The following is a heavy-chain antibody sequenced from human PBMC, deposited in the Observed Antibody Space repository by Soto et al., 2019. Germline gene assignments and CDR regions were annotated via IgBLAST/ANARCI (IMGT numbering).Heavy chain of an antibody. CDR1: GFMFSSYT. CDR2: VSFRGDI. D-gene: IGHD3-3*01. Sequence: GSLRLSCTASGFMFSSYTMNWVRQAPGKGLDWVSSVSFRGDIYYADSLEGRFTISRDDAKNSLYLQMNSLRAADTAVYYCARENYKSGYPHNSFDPWGQGIPVTVSS. V-gene: IGHV3-21*04. J-gene: IGHJ5*02. CDR3: ARENYKSGYPHNSFDP.